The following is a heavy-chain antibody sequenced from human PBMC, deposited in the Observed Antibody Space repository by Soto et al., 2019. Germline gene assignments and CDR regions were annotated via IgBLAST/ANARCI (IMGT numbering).Heavy chain of an antibody. D-gene: IGHD3-16*01. V-gene: IGHV4-61*01. CDR3: AGAWSGSGGGRPCRRVGG. CDR1: GDSVTFGHHY. Sequence: QVQLQESGPGLVKPSGTLSLICIVSGDSVTFGHHYWSWIRQPPGKGLEWIGHIFFTGATNYSPFLKGPVNLSGDSAQGPVLLEPASGAAAGSALLFLAGAWSGSGGGRPCRRVGGWGQGTTVTVSS. CDR2: IFFTGAT. J-gene: IGHJ6*02.